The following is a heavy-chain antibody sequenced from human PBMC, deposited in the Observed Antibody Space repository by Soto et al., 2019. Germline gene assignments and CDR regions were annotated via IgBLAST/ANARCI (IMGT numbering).Heavy chain of an antibody. Sequence: GASVKVSCKTSEYTFTDYYLHWVRQAPGQGLEWMGWINPNSGDTDYAQRFQGWVALTRDTSISTAYMELSRLKFDDTAVYYCAREGWTSSWWRHFDYWGQGTLVTVSS. CDR2: INPNSGDT. CDR3: AREGWTSSWWRHFDY. CDR1: EYTFTDYY. V-gene: IGHV1-2*04. J-gene: IGHJ4*02. D-gene: IGHD2-21*02.